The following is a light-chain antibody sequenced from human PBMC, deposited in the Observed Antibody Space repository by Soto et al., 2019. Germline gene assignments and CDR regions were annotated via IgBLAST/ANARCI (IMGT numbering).Light chain of an antibody. Sequence: DIQMTQSPSSLSASVGDRVTITCRASQSISTYLNWYQQEPGKAPKLLIFAASSLQSGVPSRFSGSGFGTDFTLTISDLQPEDFATYYCQQSYITPPDTFGQGTRLEIK. CDR1: QSISTY. J-gene: IGKJ2*01. CDR3: QQSYITPPDT. V-gene: IGKV1-39*01. CDR2: AAS.